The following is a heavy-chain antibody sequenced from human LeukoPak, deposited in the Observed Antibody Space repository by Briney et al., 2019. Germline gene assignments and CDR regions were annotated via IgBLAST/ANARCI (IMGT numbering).Heavy chain of an antibody. Sequence: PSETLSLTCAVYGGSFSGYYWSWIRQPPGKGLEWRGEINHSGSTNYNPSLKSRVTISVDTSKNQFSLKLSSVTAADTAVYYCARRMSRGIVVVPAARKAPNFDYWGQGTLVTVSS. J-gene: IGHJ4*02. CDR3: ARRMSRGIVVVPAARKAPNFDY. CDR2: INHSGST. CDR1: GGSFSGYY. V-gene: IGHV4-34*01. D-gene: IGHD2-2*01.